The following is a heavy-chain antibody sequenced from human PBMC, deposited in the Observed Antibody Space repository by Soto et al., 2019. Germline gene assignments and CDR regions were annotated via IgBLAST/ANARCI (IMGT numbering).Heavy chain of an antibody. Sequence: GASVKVSCKASGYTFTRFGISWVRQAPGQGLEWMGWISAFNGATNYAQKFQDRITMTTDTPTSTAYMELRSLRSDDTAVYYCERLYRSGSPRSYSDYWGQGTLVTVSS. CDR1: GYTFTRFG. CDR3: ERLYRSGSPRSYSDY. J-gene: IGHJ4*02. V-gene: IGHV1-18*01. CDR2: ISAFNGAT. D-gene: IGHD6-19*01.